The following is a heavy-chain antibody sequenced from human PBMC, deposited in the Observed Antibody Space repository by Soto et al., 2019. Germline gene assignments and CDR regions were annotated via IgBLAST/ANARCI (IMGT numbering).Heavy chain of an antibody. CDR2: INTDGSNT. CDR3: AREFCSGGNCYTYYFDP. CDR1: GLTFNRYW. D-gene: IGHD2-15*01. J-gene: IGHJ5*02. Sequence: GGSLRLSCAASGLTFNRYWMHWVRHAPGKGLVWVSHINTDGSNTNYADSVKGRFTISRDDAKSTLFLQMNSLRDEDTAVYYCAREFCSGGNCYTYYFDPWGQGIPVTVSS. V-gene: IGHV3-74*01.